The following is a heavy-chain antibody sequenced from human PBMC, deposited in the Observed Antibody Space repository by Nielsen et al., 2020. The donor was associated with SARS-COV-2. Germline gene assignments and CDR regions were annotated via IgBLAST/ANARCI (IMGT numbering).Heavy chain of an antibody. V-gene: IGHV3-21*01. CDR3: ARVPQSSGWIYWD. CDR2: ISSSRSYI. J-gene: IGHJ4*02. Sequence: GGSLRLSCAASGFIFSSYSMNWVRQAPGKGLEWVSSISSSRSYIYYADSVKGRFTISRDNAKNSLYLQMNSLRAEDTAVYYCARVPQSSGWIYWDWGQGTLVTVSS. CDR1: GFIFSSYS. D-gene: IGHD6-19*01.